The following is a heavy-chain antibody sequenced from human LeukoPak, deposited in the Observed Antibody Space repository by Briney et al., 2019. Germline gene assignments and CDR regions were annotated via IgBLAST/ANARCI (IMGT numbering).Heavy chain of an antibody. V-gene: IGHV4-31*03. CDR2: IYYSGST. J-gene: IGHJ4*02. CDR3: ARDYYDSSGYYTGFFDY. D-gene: IGHD3-22*01. Sequence: PSETLSLTCTVSGGSISSGVYYWSWIRQHPGKGLEWIGYIYYSGSTYYNPSLKSRVTISVDTSKNQFSLKLSSVTAADTAVYYCARDYYDSSGYYTGFFDYWGQGTLVTVSS. CDR1: GGSISSGVYY.